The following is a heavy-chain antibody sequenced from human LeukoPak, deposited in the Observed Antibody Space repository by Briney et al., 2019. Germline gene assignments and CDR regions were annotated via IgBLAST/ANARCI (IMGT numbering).Heavy chain of an antibody. V-gene: IGHV4-59*02. D-gene: IGHD3-10*01. CDR1: GGSVSSYY. CDR3: ARDRSNYFDY. J-gene: IGHJ4*02. Sequence: SETLSLTCTVSGGSVSSYYWSWIRQPPGKGLEWIGYISYSGTTTYNPSLKGRVTISVTPSQNHFSPKLRSVTTTTTAVFYCARDRSNYFDYWGQGTLVTVSS. CDR2: ISYSGTT.